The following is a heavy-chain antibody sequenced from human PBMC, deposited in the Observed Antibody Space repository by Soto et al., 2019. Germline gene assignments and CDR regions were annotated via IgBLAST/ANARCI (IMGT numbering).Heavy chain of an antibody. CDR2: IYYYGNT. J-gene: IGHJ4*02. D-gene: IGHD4-17*01. V-gene: IGHV4-59*01. CDR3: ARDPRIYSDPYYFEY. CDR1: GGSISSSY. Sequence: SETLSLTCTVSGGSISSSYWIWIRQPPGKGLEWIGYIYYYGNTNYNPSLKSRVTISVDTSKNQFSLKLSSVTAADTAVYYCARDPRIYSDPYYFEYWGQGTLVTVSS.